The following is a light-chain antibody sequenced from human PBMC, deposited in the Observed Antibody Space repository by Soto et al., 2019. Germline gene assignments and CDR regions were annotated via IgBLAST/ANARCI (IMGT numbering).Light chain of an antibody. CDR3: SSYTSTSTLV. CDR2: DVR. J-gene: IGLJ2*01. V-gene: IGLV2-14*03. CDR1: SSDVGGYNY. Sequence: QSALTQPASVSGSPGQSITISCTGTSSDVGGYNYVSWYQHHPGKAPKLMIYDVRHRPSGVSNRFSGSKSGNTASLTISGLQAEDEADYYCSSYTSTSTLVFGGGTKVTVL.